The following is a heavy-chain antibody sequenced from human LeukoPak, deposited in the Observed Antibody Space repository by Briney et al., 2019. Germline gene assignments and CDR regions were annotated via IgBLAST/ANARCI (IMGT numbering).Heavy chain of an antibody. V-gene: IGHV3-64D*06. Sequence: PGGSLRLSCSASGLTFSSYAMHWVRQAPGKGLEYVSAISSNGGSTYYADSVKGRFTISRDNSKNTLYLQMSSLRAEDTAVYYCVKDGGLYYYDSSGYNYFDYWGQGTLVTVSS. CDR3: VKDGGLYYYDSSGYNYFDY. D-gene: IGHD3-22*01. CDR2: ISSNGGST. J-gene: IGHJ4*02. CDR1: GLTFSSYA.